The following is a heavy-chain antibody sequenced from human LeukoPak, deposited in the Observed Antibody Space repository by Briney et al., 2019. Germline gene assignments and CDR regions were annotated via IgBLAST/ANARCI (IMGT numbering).Heavy chain of an antibody. CDR1: GGTFSRYA. D-gene: IGHD1-26*01. Sequence: ASVKVSCKASGGTFSRYAISWVRQAPGQGLEWMGGIIPIFGTTNYAQKFQGRVTITADESTSTAYMEVSSLRSEDTAVYYCARKDRGSLDYYYYGMDVWGQGTTVTVSS. V-gene: IGHV1-69*01. J-gene: IGHJ6*02. CDR2: IIPIFGTT. CDR3: ARKDRGSLDYYYYGMDV.